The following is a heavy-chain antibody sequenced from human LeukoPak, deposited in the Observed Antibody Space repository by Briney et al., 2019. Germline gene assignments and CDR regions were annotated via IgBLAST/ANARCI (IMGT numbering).Heavy chain of an antibody. CDR2: INHSGST. CDR1: GGSFSGYN. D-gene: IGHD3-22*01. Sequence: TSETLSLTCAVYGGSFSGYNWSWIRQPPGKGLEWIGEINHSGSTNYNPSLKSRVTISVDTSKNQFSLKLSSVTAADTAVYYCARDPYYYDSSGFDYWGQGTLVTVSS. V-gene: IGHV4-34*01. CDR3: ARDPYYYDSSGFDY. J-gene: IGHJ4*02.